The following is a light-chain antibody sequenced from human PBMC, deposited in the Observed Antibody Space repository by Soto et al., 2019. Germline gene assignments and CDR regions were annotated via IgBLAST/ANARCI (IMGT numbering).Light chain of an antibody. J-gene: IGKJ1*01. V-gene: IGKV3-15*01. CDR1: QSVNNN. Sequence: ETLMTQSPATLSVSPGERATLSCRASQSVNNNLAWYQQKLGQAPRFLIYGASTRATGIPARFTGSGSGTELILTITSLQSEDAAVYYCQEYNTWPWTLCQGTKVDIK. CDR3: QEYNTWPWT. CDR2: GAS.